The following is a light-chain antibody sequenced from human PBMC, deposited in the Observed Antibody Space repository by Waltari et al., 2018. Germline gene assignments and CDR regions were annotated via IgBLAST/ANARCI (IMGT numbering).Light chain of an antibody. J-gene: IGKJ1*01. CDR3: QKYNSALQT. CDR1: QGISNY. V-gene: IGKV1-27*01. Sequence: DIQMTQSPSSLSASVEDRVTFTCRASQGISNYLAWYQQKQGKVPKLLIYAASTLQSGVPSRFSGSGSGTDFTLTISSLQPEDVATYYCQKYNSALQTFGQGTKVEIK. CDR2: AAS.